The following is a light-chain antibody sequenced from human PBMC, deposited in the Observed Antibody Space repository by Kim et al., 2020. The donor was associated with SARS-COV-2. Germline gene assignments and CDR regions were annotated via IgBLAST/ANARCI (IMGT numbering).Light chain of an antibody. J-gene: IGLJ3*02. V-gene: IGLV2-14*01. CDR2: DVS. CDR1: SSDVGGYKY. Sequence: QSALTQPASVSGSPGQSITISCTGTSSDVGGYKYVSWYQQHPGKAPKLMIYDVSKRPSGVSNRFSGSKSGNTASLTISGLQAEDEADYYCSSYTSSSTWVFGGGTQLTVL. CDR3: SSYTSSSTWV.